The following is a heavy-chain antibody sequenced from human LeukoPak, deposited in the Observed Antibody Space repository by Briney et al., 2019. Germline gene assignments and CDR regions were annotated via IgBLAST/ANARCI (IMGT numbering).Heavy chain of an antibody. J-gene: IGHJ1*01. D-gene: IGHD6-19*01. CDR3: AREARIAVAGKLRTEYFQH. CDR2: ISSSSSYI. V-gene: IGHV3-21*01. Sequence: PGGSLRLSCVVSGFTFSSYSVNWVRQSPGKGLEWVSSISSSSSYIYYADSVKGRFTISRDNAKNSLYLQMNSLRAEDTAVYYCAREARIAVAGKLRTEYFQHWGQGTLVTVSS. CDR1: GFTFSSYS.